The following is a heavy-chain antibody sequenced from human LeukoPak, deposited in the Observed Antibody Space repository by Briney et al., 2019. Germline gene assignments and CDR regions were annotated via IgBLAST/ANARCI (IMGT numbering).Heavy chain of an antibody. V-gene: IGHV4-34*01. J-gene: IGHJ4*02. CDR1: GGSFSGYY. CDR3: ARAGIVGANPFDY. CDR2: INHSGST. Sequence: ETLSLTCAVYGGSFSGYYWSWIRQPPGKGLEWIGEINHSGSTNYNPSLKSRVTISVDTSKNQFSLKLSSVTAADTAVYYCARAGIVGANPFDYWGQGTLVTVSS. D-gene: IGHD1-26*01.